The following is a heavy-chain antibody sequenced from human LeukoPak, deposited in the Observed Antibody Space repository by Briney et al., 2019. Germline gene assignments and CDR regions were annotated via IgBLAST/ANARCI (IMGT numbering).Heavy chain of an antibody. CDR1: GFTFSSNW. Sequence: GGSLRLSCAASGFTFSSNWMHWVRQAPGKGLVWVSRINEDGSTTNYADSVKGRSTIFRDNAKNTLYLQMNSLRAEDTAVYYCSRDHLDGMDVWGQGTTVTVSS. CDR3: SRDHLDGMDV. V-gene: IGHV3-74*01. J-gene: IGHJ6*02. CDR2: INEDGSTT.